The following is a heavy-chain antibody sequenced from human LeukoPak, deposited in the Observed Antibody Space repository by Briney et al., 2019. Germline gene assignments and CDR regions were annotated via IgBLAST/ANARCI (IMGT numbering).Heavy chain of an antibody. J-gene: IGHJ3*02. D-gene: IGHD3-22*01. CDR1: GFTFSSYA. CDR2: ISGSGGST. V-gene: IGHV3-23*01. CDR3: AGRGYYDSSGYSAPFDI. Sequence: GGSLRLSCAASGFTFSSYAMSWVRQAPGKGLEWVSAISGSGGSTYYADSVKGRFTISRDNSKNTLYLQMNSLRAEDTAVYYCAGRGYYDSSGYSAPFDIWGQGTMVTVSS.